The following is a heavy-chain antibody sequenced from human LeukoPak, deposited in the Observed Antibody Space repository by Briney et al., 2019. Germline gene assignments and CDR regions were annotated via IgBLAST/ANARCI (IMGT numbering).Heavy chain of an antibody. CDR2: ITRDGSST. CDR1: GFTFSSSW. J-gene: IGHJ6*04. Sequence: GGSLRLSCAASGFTFSSSWMHWVRQAPGKGLVWVSRITRDGSSTTYADSVKGRFTTSRDNANNTLYLQMDSLRDDDTAVYYCARDPGYESWSPFWGGMDVWGNGTTVIVSS. V-gene: IGHV3-74*01. D-gene: IGHD3-16*01. CDR3: ARDPGYESWSPFWGGMDV.